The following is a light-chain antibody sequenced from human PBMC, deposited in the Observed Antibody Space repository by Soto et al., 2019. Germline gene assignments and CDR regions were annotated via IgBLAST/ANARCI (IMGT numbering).Light chain of an antibody. V-gene: IGLV2-18*02. CDR2: EVS. J-gene: IGLJ2*01. Sequence: QSVLTQPPSVSGSPGQSVTISCTGTSSDVGSYNRVSWYQQRPGTAPKLMIYEVSNRPSGAPDRFSGSKSGNTASLTISGLQAEDEADYYCSSFTSSSTVIFGGGTKVTVL. CDR3: SSFTSSSTVI. CDR1: SSDVGSYNR.